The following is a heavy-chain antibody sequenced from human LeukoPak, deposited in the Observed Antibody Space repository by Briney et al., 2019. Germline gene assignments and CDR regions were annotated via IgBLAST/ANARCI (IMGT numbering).Heavy chain of an antibody. CDR3: AKSGRAYRDYFDY. V-gene: IGHV3-23*01. Sequence: GGSLRLSCAASGFTFSSYAMSWVRQAPEKGQELVSAISGSGGSTYYADSVKGRFTTSRDNSKNTLYLQMNSLRAEDTAVYYCAKSGRAYRDYFDYWGQGTLVTVSS. D-gene: IGHD1-26*01. CDR1: GFTFSSYA. J-gene: IGHJ4*02. CDR2: ISGSGGST.